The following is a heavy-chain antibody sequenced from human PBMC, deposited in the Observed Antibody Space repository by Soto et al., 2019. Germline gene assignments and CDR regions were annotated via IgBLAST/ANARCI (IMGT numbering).Heavy chain of an antibody. V-gene: IGHV5-51*01. CDR1: GYSFTSYW. CDR2: IYPGDSDT. Sequence: PGESLKISCKGSGYSFTSYWIGWVRQMPGKGLEWMGIIYPGDSDTRYSPSFQGQVTISADKSISTAYLQWSSLKASDTAMYYCARQKAARHYGMDVWGQGTTVTVSS. J-gene: IGHJ6*02. CDR3: ARQKAARHYGMDV. D-gene: IGHD6-6*01.